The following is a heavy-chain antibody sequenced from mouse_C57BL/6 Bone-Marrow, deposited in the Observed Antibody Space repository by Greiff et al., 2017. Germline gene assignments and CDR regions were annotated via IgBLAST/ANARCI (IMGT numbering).Heavy chain of an antibody. Sequence: QVQLQQPGAELVRPGTSVKLSCKASGYTFTSYWMHWVKQRPGQGLEWIGVIDPSDSYTNYNQKFKGKATLTVDTSSSTAYMQLSSLTSEDSAVYYCARGYSKGYWGKGTTLTVSS. D-gene: IGHD2-5*01. J-gene: IGHJ2*01. CDR3: ARGYSKGY. CDR1: GYTFTSYW. V-gene: IGHV1-59*01. CDR2: IDPSDSYT.